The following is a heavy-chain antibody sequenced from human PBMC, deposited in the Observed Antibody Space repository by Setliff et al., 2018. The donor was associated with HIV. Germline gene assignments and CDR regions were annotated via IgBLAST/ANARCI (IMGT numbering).Heavy chain of an antibody. D-gene: IGHD4-4*01. CDR2: IYHSGST. CDR3: ARRLGNNQNFDY. J-gene: IGHJ4*02. CDR1: GYSVSSGYY. V-gene: IGHV4-38-2*02. Sequence: SETLSLTCTVSGYSVSSGYYWGWIRQPPGKGLEWIGSIYHSGSTYYNPSLKSRVTISADKSISTAYLQWSSLKASDTAMYYYARRLGNNQNFDYWGQGTLVTVSS.